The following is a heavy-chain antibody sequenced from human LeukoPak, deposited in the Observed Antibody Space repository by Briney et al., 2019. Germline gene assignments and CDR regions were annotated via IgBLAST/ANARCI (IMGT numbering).Heavy chain of an antibody. CDR1: DGSISSHY. D-gene: IGHD6-19*01. CDR2: HHYSGST. CDR3: ARQLAVGFFDS. V-gene: IGHV4-59*11. Sequence: PSETLSLTCTVSDGSISSHYWSWIRQSPGKGLEWIGYHHYSGSTAYNPSLKSRVTFSVDTSKNQFSLKPSTVTAADTAVYYCARQLAVGFFDSWGQGTLVTVSS. J-gene: IGHJ4*02.